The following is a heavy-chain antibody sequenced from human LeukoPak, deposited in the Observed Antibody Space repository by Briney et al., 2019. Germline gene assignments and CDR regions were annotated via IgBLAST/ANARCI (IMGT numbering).Heavy chain of an antibody. V-gene: IGHV4-38-2*02. CDR1: GYSISSGYY. CDR3: ARDINISVRGVIISNWFDP. D-gene: IGHD3-10*01. J-gene: IGHJ5*02. Sequence: SETLSLTCTVSGYSISSGYYWGWIRQPPGKGLEWIGSLYYSGYTYYNPSLKSRVTISVDTSKNQFSLKLSSVTAADTAVYYCARDINISVRGVIISNWFDPWGQGTLVTVSS. CDR2: LYYSGYT.